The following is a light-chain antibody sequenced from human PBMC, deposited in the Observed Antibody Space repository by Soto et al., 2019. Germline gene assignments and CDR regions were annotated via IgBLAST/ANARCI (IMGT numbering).Light chain of an antibody. CDR1: QSVSSSY. CDR3: QQDGSSPPFT. CDR2: GAS. J-gene: IGKJ3*01. Sequence: IALKQSPGTLSLTPGERATLSCRASQSVSSSYLAWYQQKPGQAPRLLIYGASSRATGIPDRFSGSGSGTDFALTISRLEPEDSAVYYYQQDGSSPPFTFGPGTRVDIK. V-gene: IGKV3-20*01.